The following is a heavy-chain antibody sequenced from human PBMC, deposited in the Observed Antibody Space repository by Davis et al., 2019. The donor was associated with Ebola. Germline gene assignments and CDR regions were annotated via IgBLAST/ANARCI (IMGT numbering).Heavy chain of an antibody. CDR2: ISWNDDK. CDR1: GFSLSTTGVG. V-gene: IGHV2-5*01. CDR3: AHVTQGYSSNYFDP. Sequence: SGPTLVKPTQTLTLTCTFSGFSLSTTGVGVAWIRQPPGKALEWLALISWNDDKRYSPSLRTRLTITKDTSKNQVVLTVTNMDPVDTATYFCAHVTQGYSSNYFDPWGQGTLVTVSS. D-gene: IGHD5-18*01. J-gene: IGHJ5*02.